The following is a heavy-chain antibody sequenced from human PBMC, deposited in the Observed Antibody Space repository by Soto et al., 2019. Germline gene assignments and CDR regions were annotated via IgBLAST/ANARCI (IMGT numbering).Heavy chain of an antibody. CDR2: ISSSGSTI. J-gene: IGHJ6*02. CDR3: ATDSAYYYGMDV. V-gene: IGHV3-48*03. CDR1: GFTFSSYE. Sequence: EVQLVESGGGLVQPGGSLRLSCAASGFTFSSYEMNWVRQAPGKGLEWVSYISSSGSTIYYADSVKGRFTISRDNAKNSLYLQMNSLRAEDTAVYYCATDSAYYYGMDVWGQGTTVTVSS. D-gene: IGHD5-18*01.